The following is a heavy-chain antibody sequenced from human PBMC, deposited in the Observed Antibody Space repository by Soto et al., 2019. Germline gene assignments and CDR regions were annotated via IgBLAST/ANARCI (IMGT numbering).Heavy chain of an antibody. CDR2: IYYSGST. D-gene: IGHD2-15*01. CDR3: ARVFRRIGHWFDH. CDR1: GGSISSGGYY. V-gene: IGHV4-31*03. J-gene: IGHJ5*02. Sequence: PSETLSLTCTVSGGSISSGGYYWSWIRQHPGKGLEWIGYIYYSGSTYYNPSLKSRVTISVDTSKNQFSLKLSSVTAADTAVYYCARVFRRIGHWFDHWGQGNLVTVPS.